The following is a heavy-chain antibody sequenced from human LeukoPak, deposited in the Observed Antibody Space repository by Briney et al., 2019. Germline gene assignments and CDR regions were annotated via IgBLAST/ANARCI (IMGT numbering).Heavy chain of an antibody. V-gene: IGHV3-23*01. Sequence: GGSLRLSCAAAGFTFSSYAMNWVRQAPGKGLEWVSAISTSGDATYYADSVKGRFTISRDNAGKSLFLQMNSLRVEDTAVYYCAGFPGYSYGDLSYYGLRVWGQGTTVTVSS. CDR3: AGFPGYSYGDLSYYGLRV. CDR1: GFTFSSYA. D-gene: IGHD5-18*01. J-gene: IGHJ6*02. CDR2: ISTSGDAT.